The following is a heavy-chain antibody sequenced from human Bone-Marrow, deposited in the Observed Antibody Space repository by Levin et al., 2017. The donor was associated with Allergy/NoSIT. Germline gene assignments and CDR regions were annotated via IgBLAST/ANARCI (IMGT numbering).Heavy chain of an antibody. D-gene: IGHD4-11*01. CDR2: ISYDGSNK. V-gene: IGHV3-30*18. J-gene: IGHJ4*02. CDR1: GFTFSSYG. CDR3: AKDEGSPTELDY. Sequence: GGSLRLSCAASGFTFSSYGMHWVRQAPGKGLEWVAVISYDGSNKYYADSVKGRFTISRDNSKNTLYLQMNSLRAEDTAVYYCAKDEGSPTELDYWGQGTLVTVSS.